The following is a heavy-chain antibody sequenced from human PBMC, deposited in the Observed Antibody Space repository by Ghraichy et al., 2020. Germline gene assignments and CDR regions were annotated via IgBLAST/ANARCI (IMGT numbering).Heavy chain of an antibody. CDR1: GFTFSSYW. V-gene: IGHV3-74*01. D-gene: IGHD4-17*01. J-gene: IGHJ4*02. CDR3: ARATTVTTSPYLFDY. CDR2: INSDGSST. Sequence: GGSLRLSCAASGFTFSSYWMHWVRQAPGKGLVWVSRINSDGSSTSYADSVKGRFTISRDNAKNTLYLQMNSLRAEDTAVYYCARATTVTTSPYLFDYWGQGTLVTVSS.